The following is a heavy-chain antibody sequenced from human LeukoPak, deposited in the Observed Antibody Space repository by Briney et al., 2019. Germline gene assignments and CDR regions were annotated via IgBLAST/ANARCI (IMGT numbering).Heavy chain of an antibody. Sequence: SETLSLTCTVSGGSISSYYWSWIRQPPGKGLEWIGYIYYSGSTNYNPSLKSRVTISVDTSKNQFSLKLSSVTAADTAVYYCARLWYYYDSSGYYGEFDFWDQGTLVTVSS. CDR1: GGSISSYY. CDR3: ARLWYYYDSSGYYGEFDF. CDR2: IYYSGST. V-gene: IGHV4-59*01. J-gene: IGHJ4*02. D-gene: IGHD3-22*01.